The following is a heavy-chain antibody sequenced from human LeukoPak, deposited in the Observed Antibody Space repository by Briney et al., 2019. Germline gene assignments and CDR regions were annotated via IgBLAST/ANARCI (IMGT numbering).Heavy chain of an antibody. D-gene: IGHD5-24*01. V-gene: IGHV3-23*01. CDR2: ISDSGGST. CDR3: AKDLGRNGYEIFGD. CDR1: GFTFTSYS. Sequence: PGGSLRLSCAASGFTFTSYSMNWVRQAPGKGLEWVSTISDSGGSTHYPDSVKSRFTISRDNSKNTLYLQMNSLRAEDTAVYYCAKDLGRNGYEIFGDWGQGTLVTVSS. J-gene: IGHJ4*02.